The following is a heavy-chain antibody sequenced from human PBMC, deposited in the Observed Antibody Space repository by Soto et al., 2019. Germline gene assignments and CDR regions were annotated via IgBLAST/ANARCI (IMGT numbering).Heavy chain of an antibody. CDR2: ISAYNGNT. J-gene: IGHJ5*02. V-gene: IGHV1-18*01. Sequence: ASVKVSCKASGYTFTSYGISWVRQAPGQGLEWMGWISAYNGNTNYAQKLQGRVTMTTDTSTSTAYMELRSLRSDDTAVYYCARVSPIVVVVAATQGNWFDPWGQGTPVTVSS. CDR1: GYTFTSYG. CDR3: ARVSPIVVVVAATQGNWFDP. D-gene: IGHD2-15*01.